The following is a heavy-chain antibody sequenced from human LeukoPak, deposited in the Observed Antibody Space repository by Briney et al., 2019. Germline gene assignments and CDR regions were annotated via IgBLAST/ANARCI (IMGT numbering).Heavy chain of an antibody. J-gene: IGHJ2*01. D-gene: IGHD4-17*01. CDR3: ARDQEDDGDYLSYWYFDL. V-gene: IGHV1-18*04. Sequence: ASVTVSCKASGYTFTSYGISWVRQAPVQGLEWMGWISAYNGNTNYAQKLQGRVTMTTDTSTSTAYMELRSLRSDDTAVYYCARDQEDDGDYLSYWYFDLWGRGTLVTVSS. CDR1: GYTFTSYG. CDR2: ISAYNGNT.